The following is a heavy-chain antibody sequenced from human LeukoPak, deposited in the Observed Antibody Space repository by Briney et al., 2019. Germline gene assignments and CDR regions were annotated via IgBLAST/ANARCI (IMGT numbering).Heavy chain of an antibody. V-gene: IGHV3-21*01. CDR2: ISSSSSYI. Sequence: GGSLRLSCAASGFTFSSYSMNWVRQAPGKGLEWVSSISSSSSYIYYADPVKGRFTISRDNAKNSLYLQMNSLRAEDTAVYYCAKSESIAVDWGQGTLVTVSS. CDR3: AKSESIAVD. J-gene: IGHJ4*02. D-gene: IGHD6-6*01. CDR1: GFTFSSYS.